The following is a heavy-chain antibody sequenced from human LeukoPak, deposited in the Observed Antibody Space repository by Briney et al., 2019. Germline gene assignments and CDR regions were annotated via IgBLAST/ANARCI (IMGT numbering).Heavy chain of an antibody. D-gene: IGHD3-3*01. CDR2: INPNSGGT. CDR3: ARGQEGLRYYDFWSGYRYDAFDI. Sequence: GASVKVSCKASGYTFTSYGISWVRQAPGQGLEWMGWINPNSGGTNYAQKFQGRVTMTRDTSISTAYMELSRLRSDDTAVYYCARGQEGLRYYDFWSGYRYDAFDIWGQGTMVTVSS. J-gene: IGHJ3*02. CDR1: GYTFTSYG. V-gene: IGHV1-2*02.